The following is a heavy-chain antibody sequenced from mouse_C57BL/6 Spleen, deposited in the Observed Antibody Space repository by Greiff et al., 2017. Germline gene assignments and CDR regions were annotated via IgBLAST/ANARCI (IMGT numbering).Heavy chain of an antibody. D-gene: IGHD1-1*01. CDR3: ARYTTVVAKNFDV. V-gene: IGHV1-64*01. J-gene: IGHJ1*03. CDR2: IHPNSGST. Sequence: VQLQQPGAELVKPGASVKLSCKASGYTFTSYWMHWVKQRPGQGLEWIGMIHPNSGSTNYNEKFKSKATLTVDKSSSTAYMQLSSLTSEDSAVYYCARYTTVVAKNFDVWGTGTTVTVSS. CDR1: GYTFTSYW.